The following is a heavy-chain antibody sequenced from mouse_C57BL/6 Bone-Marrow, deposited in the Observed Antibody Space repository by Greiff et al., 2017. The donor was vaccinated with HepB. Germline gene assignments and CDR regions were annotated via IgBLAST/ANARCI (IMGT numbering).Heavy chain of an antibody. CDR2: IDPSDSYT. J-gene: IGHJ2*01. Sequence: VQLQQPGAELVKPGASVKLSCKASGYTFTSYWMQWVKQRPGQGLEWIGEIDPSDSYTNYNQKFKGKATLTVDTSSSTAYMQLSSLTSEDSAVYYCARSNYYGSSLDYWGQGTTLTVSS. D-gene: IGHD1-1*01. CDR3: ARSNYYGSSLDY. V-gene: IGHV1-50*01. CDR1: GYTFTSYW.